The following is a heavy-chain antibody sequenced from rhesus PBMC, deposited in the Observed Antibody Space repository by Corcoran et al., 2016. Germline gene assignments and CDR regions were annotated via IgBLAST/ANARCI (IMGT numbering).Heavy chain of an antibody. CDR3: ARAAYCSRGVCYADY. CDR2: ISSSGVIT. CDR1: GYSISSGYD. Sequence: QVQLQESGPGPVKPSETLSLTCAVSGYSISSGYDWGWIRQPPGKGLEYIGYISSSGVITHLNPSLKSRVTLSTDTSMNQFSLKLTSVTAADTAVYYCARAAYCSRGVCYADYWGQGVLVTVSS. V-gene: IGHV4-99*02. D-gene: IGHD2-39*01. J-gene: IGHJ4*01.